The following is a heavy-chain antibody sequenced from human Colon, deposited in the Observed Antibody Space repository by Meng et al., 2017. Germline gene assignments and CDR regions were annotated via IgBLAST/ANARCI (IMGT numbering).Heavy chain of an antibody. J-gene: IGHJ4*02. CDR1: GFTFSNYA. D-gene: IGHD1-26*01. CDR2: ISYHGTEK. CDR3: ARDPFVGIPDYFDS. Sequence: GGSLRLSCTASGFTFSNYAMHWVRQAPGKGLEWVAVISYHGTEKYYGGSVEGRFTISRDNSQNTLFLQMDSLRDDDTAVYYCARDPFVGIPDYFDSWGQGTLVTVSS. V-gene: IGHV3-30*04.